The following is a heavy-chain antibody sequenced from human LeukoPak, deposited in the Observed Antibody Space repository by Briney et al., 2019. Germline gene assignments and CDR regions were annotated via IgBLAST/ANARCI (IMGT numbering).Heavy chain of an antibody. D-gene: IGHD2-15*01. Sequence: SETLSLTCTVSGGSISSYYWSWIRQPAGKGLEWIGRIYTSGSTNYNPSLKSRVTMSVDTSKDQFSLKLSSVTAADTAVYYCARPKDYSDAFDIWGQGTMVTVSS. CDR2: IYTSGST. J-gene: IGHJ3*02. V-gene: IGHV4-4*07. CDR1: GGSISSYY. CDR3: ARPKDYSDAFDI.